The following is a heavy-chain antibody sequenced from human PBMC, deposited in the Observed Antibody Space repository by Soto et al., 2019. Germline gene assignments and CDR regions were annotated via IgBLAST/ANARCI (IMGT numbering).Heavy chain of an antibody. CDR2: IYATGTT. Sequence: SETRSDTCTVSGASISGFYWNWIRKSAGKGLEWIGRIYATGTTDYNPSLKSRVMMSVDTSKKQFSLKLRSVTAADTAVYYCVRDGTKTLRDWFDPWGQGISVTVS. CDR3: VRDGTKTLRDWFDP. CDR1: GASISGFY. J-gene: IGHJ5*02. V-gene: IGHV4-4*07. D-gene: IGHD1-1*01.